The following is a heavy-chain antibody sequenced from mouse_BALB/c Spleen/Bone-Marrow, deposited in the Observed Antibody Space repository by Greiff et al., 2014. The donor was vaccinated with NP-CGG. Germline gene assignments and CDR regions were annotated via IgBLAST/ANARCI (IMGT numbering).Heavy chain of an antibody. V-gene: IGHV5-17*02. J-gene: IGHJ4*01. D-gene: IGHD1-1*01. CDR1: GFTFSSFG. Sequence: EVMLVESGEGLVQPGGSRKLSCAASGFTFSSFGIHWVRQAPEKGLEWVAYISSDSSTIYYADTVKGRFTISRDNPKNTLFLQMTSLRSEDTAMYYCARSDYVGYYAMDYWGQGTSVTVYS. CDR2: ISSDSSTI. CDR3: ARSDYVGYYAMDY.